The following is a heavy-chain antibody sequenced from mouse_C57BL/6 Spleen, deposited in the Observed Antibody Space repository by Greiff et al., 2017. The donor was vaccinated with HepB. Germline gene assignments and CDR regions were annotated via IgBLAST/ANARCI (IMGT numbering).Heavy chain of an antibody. D-gene: IGHD2-3*01. CDR1: GFTFSDYG. J-gene: IGHJ3*01. CDR2: ISNLAYSI. Sequence: EVKVVESGGGLVQPGGSLKLSCAASGFTFSDYGMAWVRQAPRKGPEWVAFISNLAYSIYYADTVTGRFTISRENAKNTLYLEMSSLRSEDTAMYYCARIDGYSFAYWGQGTLVTVSA. CDR3: ARIDGYSFAY. V-gene: IGHV5-15*01.